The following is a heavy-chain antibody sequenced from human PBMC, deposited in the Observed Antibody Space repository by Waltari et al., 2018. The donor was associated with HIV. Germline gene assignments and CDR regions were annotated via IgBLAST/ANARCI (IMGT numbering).Heavy chain of an antibody. CDR1: GFSFEDYG. V-gene: IGHV3-43D*04. D-gene: IGHD2-15*01. CDR3: VKLRNQGTLLAAGGVVFEH. Sequence: EVRLVESGGRAARQGESWRLYCAASGFSFEDYGMDWGRRVPVKCFGGMWKMKWDNEVTHHEDCVSGRFGISKANKKTSFSLYMGRLREDDSGIYYCVKLRNQGTLLAAGGVVFEHWGRGTVVTVSS. CDR2: MKWDNEVT. J-gene: IGHJ4*02.